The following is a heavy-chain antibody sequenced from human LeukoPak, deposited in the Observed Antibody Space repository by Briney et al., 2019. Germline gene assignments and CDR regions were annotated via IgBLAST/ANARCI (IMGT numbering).Heavy chain of an antibody. Sequence: LPGGSLRLSCAASGFTFRSYDMHWAPQATGKGLEWVSDIGTAGDTYYPGSVKGRFTIPRKNAKNSLYLQMNSLRAGDTAVYYCARAGHYYDSSGYPGDAFDIWGQGTMVTVSS. D-gene: IGHD3-22*01. CDR2: IGTAGDT. J-gene: IGHJ3*02. CDR1: GFTFRSYD. V-gene: IGHV3-13*01. CDR3: ARAGHYYDSSGYPGDAFDI.